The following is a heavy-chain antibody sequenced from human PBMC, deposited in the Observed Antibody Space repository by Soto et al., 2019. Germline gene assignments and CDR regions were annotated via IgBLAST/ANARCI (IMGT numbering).Heavy chain of an antibody. V-gene: IGHV3-30*18. CDR1: GFTFTSYG. Sequence: QVQLVESGGGVVQPGRSLRLSCAASGFTFTSYGMHWVRQAPGKGLEWVAVISYDGINRYYADSVKGRFTISRDNSKNTMYLQMNSLRAEDTAMYYCAKYLRTPGPLYSDRDYFLPRDSWGQGTLVTVSS. CDR3: AKYLRTPGPLYSDRDYFLPRDS. J-gene: IGHJ4*02. D-gene: IGHD3-10*01. CDR2: ISYDGINR.